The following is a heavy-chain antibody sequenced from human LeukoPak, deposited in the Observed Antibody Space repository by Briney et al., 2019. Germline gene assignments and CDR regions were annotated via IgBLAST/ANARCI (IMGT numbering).Heavy chain of an antibody. CDR2: IYSSGST. D-gene: IGHD3-3*01. Sequence: PSETLSLTCTVSGGSISSYYWSWIRQPAGKGLEWIGRIYSSGSTNYNPSLKSRVTMSVDTSKNQFSLKLSSVTAADTAVYYCARVYNDFWSGRTHGAFDTWGQGTMVTVSS. J-gene: IGHJ3*02. V-gene: IGHV4-4*07. CDR3: ARVYNDFWSGRTHGAFDT. CDR1: GGSISSYY.